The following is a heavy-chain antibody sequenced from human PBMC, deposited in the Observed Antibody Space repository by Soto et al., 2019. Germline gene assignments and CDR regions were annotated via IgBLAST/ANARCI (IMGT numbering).Heavy chain of an antibody. D-gene: IGHD3-3*01. CDR2: ISYDVSNK. CDR1: GFTFSSYA. J-gene: IGHJ6*02. V-gene: IGHV3-30-3*01. CDR3: ARDEIRFSWAYGMDV. Sequence: QVPLVESGGGVVQPGRSLRLSCAASGFTFSSYAMHWVRQAPGKGLEGVAVISYDVSNKYYADCVKGRFTISRDKSKNTLYLPMNSLRAEDTAVYYCARDEIRFSWAYGMDVWGQGTTVTVSS.